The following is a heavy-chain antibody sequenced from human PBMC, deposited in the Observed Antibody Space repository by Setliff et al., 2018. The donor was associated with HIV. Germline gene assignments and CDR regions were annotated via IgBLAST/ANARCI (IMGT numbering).Heavy chain of an antibody. V-gene: IGHV1-69*16. CDR3: ARVPRLTMIRGVFDY. D-gene: IGHD3-10*01. CDR2: IIPFTGTT. Sequence: SVKVSCKASGGTFNTYTITWVRQAPGQGLEWMGGIIPFTGTTNYAQKFQGRVTITTDESRSIVYMEVSSLRSEDTAVYYCARVPRLTMIRGVFDYWGQGTLVTVSS. CDR1: GGTFNTYT. J-gene: IGHJ4*02.